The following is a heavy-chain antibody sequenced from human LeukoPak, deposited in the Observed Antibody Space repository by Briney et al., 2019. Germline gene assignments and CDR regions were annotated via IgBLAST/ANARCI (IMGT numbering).Heavy chain of an antibody. J-gene: IGHJ4*02. CDR3: TKARYSDNWSGQD. Sequence: GGSLRLSCAASGFTFSAYAMTWVLQAPGTGLEWVSGITNSGGSTFYADFVKGRFTIFRDNSTNTLYLQMNSLRAEDAAVYYCTKARYSDNWSGQDWGQGTLVTVSS. D-gene: IGHD1-20*01. CDR2: ITNSGGST. CDR1: GFTFSAYA. V-gene: IGHV3-23*01.